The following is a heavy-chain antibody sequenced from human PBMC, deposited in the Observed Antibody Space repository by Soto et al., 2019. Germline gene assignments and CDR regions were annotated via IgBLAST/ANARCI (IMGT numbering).Heavy chain of an antibody. CDR1: GASISSGDYY. D-gene: IGHD3-3*01. CDR3: VRALGSRFMEWPRFDP. CDR2: ISYSGTI. J-gene: IGHJ5*02. V-gene: IGHV4-30-4*01. Sequence: SETLSLTCIVSGASISSGDYYWSWVRQPPGKGLEWIGHISYSGTIDYSPSLKSRVTISLDTSKNQFSPNLNSVTAADTAVYYCVRALGSRFMEWPRFDPWGQGTLVTVSS.